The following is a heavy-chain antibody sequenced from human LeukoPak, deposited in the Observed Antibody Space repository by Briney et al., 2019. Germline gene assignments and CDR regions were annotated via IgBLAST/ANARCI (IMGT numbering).Heavy chain of an antibody. J-gene: IGHJ6*03. D-gene: IGHD6-19*01. V-gene: IGHV4-61*02. CDR2: IYTSGST. CDR3: ARTEVEGIAVAGTTLYYYYYYMDV. CDR1: GGSISSGYYY. Sequence: SETLSLTCTVSGGSISSGYYYWSWIRQPAGKGLEWIGRIYTSGSTNYNPSLKSRVTMSVDTSKNQFSLKLNSVTAADTAVYYCARTEVEGIAVAGTTLYYYYYYMDVWGKGTTVTVSS.